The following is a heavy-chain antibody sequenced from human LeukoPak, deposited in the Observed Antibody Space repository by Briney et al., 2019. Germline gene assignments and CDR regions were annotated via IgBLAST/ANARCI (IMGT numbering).Heavy chain of an antibody. CDR2: ISYDGSNK. CDR3: AKDCSGGSCYYFDY. J-gene: IGHJ4*02. CDR1: GFTFSSYG. V-gene: IGHV3-30*18. Sequence: GRSLRLSCAASGFTFSSYGMHWVRQAPGKGLEWVAVISYDGSNKYYADSVKGRFTISRDNSKNTLYLQMNSLRAEDTAVYYCAKDCSGGSCYYFDYWDQGTLVTVSS. D-gene: IGHD2-15*01.